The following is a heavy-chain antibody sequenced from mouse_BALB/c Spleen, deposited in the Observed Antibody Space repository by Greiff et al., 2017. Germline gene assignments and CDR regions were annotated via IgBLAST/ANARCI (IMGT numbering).Heavy chain of an antibody. CDR1: GFTFSSYT. CDR3: ARQTRDYFDY. CDR2: ISNGGGST. Sequence: EVKLVESGGGLVQPGGSLKLSCAASGFTFSSYTMSWVRQTPEKRLEWVAYISNGGGSTYYPDTVKGRFTISRDNAKNTLYLQMSSLKSEDTAMYYCARQTRDYFDYWGQGTTLTVSS. V-gene: IGHV5-12-2*01. J-gene: IGHJ2*01.